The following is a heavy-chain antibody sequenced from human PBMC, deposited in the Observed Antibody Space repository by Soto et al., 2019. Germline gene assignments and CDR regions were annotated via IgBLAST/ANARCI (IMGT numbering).Heavy chain of an antibody. Sequence: QITLRESGPTLVKPTQTLTLTCTFSGFSLSTSGVDVGWIRQPPGKALEWLALIYWNDDKRYSPSLKSRLTITKDTPKNHVGLTMTNMDPVDTATYYGAHRQEDTAMVATGFYYRGQGTLVTVSS. J-gene: IGHJ4*02. CDR3: AHRQEDTAMVATGFYY. V-gene: IGHV2-5*01. D-gene: IGHD5-18*01. CDR1: GFSLSTSGVD. CDR2: IYWNDDK.